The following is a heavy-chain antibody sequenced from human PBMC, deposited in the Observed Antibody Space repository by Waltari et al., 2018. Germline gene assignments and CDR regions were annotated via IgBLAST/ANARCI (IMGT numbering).Heavy chain of an antibody. CDR2: IYHSGST. Sequence: QVQLQESGPGLVKPSETLSLTCTVSGYSISSGYYWGWIRQPPGKGLEWIGSIYHSGSTYYHPSLKSRVTISVDTSKNPFSPKLSSVTAADTAVYYCARATNERWLGEHDAFDSWGQGTMVTVSS. CDR1: GYSISSGYY. CDR3: ARATNERWLGEHDAFDS. J-gene: IGHJ3*02. V-gene: IGHV4-38-2*02. D-gene: IGHD3-22*01.